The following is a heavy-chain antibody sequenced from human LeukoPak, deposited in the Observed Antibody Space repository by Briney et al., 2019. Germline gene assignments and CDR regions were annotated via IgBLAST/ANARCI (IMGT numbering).Heavy chain of an antibody. CDR1: GGSISSSDFN. V-gene: IGHV4-39*07. J-gene: IGHJ4*02. CDR2: ISYSGST. CDR3: ARDYPGADSSSSGYFDY. D-gene: IGHD6-6*01. Sequence: SETLSLTCTVSGGSISSSDFNWGWIRQPPGKGLEWIGVISYSGSTYYNPSLKSRVTISVDTSKNQFSLKLSSVTAADTAVYYCARDYPGADSSSSGYFDYWGQGTLVTVSS.